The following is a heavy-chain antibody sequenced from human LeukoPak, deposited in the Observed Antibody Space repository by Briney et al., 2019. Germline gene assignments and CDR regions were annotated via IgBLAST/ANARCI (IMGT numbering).Heavy chain of an antibody. V-gene: IGHV4-39*07. CDR1: GGSLSSSTGYY. Sequence: SETLSLTCTVYGGSLSSSTGYYWGWLRQPPGKGLEWIGSVYNTGNTYYNPSIKSRVTISMDTSKNQFSLKLSSVTAADTAVYYCARFGFYYDSGGYYIWGQGTLVTVSS. D-gene: IGHD3-22*01. CDR3: ARFGFYYDSGGYYI. J-gene: IGHJ4*02. CDR2: VYNTGNT.